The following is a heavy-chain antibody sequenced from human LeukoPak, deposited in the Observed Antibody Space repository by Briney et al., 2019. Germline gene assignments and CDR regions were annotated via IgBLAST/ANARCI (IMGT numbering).Heavy chain of an antibody. Sequence: SGGSLRLSCAASGFTFSSYAMSWVRQAPGKGLEWVSAISGSGGSTYYADSAKGRFTISRDNSKNTLYLQMNSLRAEDTAVYYCAKDVIAVAGTTYWGQGTLVTVSS. CDR2: ISGSGGST. D-gene: IGHD6-19*01. V-gene: IGHV3-23*01. J-gene: IGHJ4*02. CDR1: GFTFSSYA. CDR3: AKDVIAVAGTTY.